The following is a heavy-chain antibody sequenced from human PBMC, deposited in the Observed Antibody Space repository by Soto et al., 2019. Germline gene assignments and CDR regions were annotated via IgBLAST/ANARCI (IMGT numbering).Heavy chain of an antibody. CDR3: ARKLGSGGWYFDL. V-gene: IGHV4-30-4*01. Sequence: QVQLQESGPGLVKPSQTLSLTCTVSGGSISSGDYYWSWIRQPPGKGLEWIGYIYSSGSTYYNPSLTSRVTISIDTAKNQFSLKLSSVTAADTAVYYCARKLGSGGWYFDLWGRGTLVTVSS. CDR1: GGSISSGDYY. J-gene: IGHJ2*01. CDR2: IYSSGST. D-gene: IGHD3-10*01.